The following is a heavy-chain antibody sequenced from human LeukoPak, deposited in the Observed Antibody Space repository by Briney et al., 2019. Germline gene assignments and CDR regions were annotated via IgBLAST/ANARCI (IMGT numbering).Heavy chain of an antibody. CDR3: ARGVVVVTAPPDWSDP. J-gene: IGHJ5*02. Sequence: PSETLSLTCTVSGGSISSYYWSWIRQPPGKGLEWIGYIYYSGSTYYNPSLKSRVTISVDKSKNQFSLKLSSVTAADTAVYYCARGVVVVTAPPDWSDPWVQGTLVTVSS. CDR2: IYYSGST. D-gene: IGHD2-21*02. V-gene: IGHV4-59*12. CDR1: GGSISSYY.